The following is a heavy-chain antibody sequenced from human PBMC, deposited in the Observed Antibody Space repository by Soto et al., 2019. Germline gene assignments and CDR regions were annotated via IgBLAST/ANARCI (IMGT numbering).Heavy chain of an antibody. Sequence: SETLSLTCTVSGGSICSSSYYWGWIRQPPGKGLEWIGSIYYSGYTYYNPSLKSRVTISVDTSKNQFSLKLSSVTAADTAVYYCARDREQLGGRYYYYGMDVWGQGTTVTVSS. V-gene: IGHV4-39*02. J-gene: IGHJ6*02. D-gene: IGHD6-13*01. CDR2: IYYSGYT. CDR3: ARDREQLGGRYYYYGMDV. CDR1: GGSICSSSYY.